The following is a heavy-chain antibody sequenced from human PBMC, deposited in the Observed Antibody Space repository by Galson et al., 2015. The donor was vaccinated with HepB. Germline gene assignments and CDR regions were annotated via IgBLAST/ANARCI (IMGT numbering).Heavy chain of an antibody. CDR1: GFTFSSYS. J-gene: IGHJ4*02. V-gene: IGHV3-48*02. CDR3: ARDRRTYSSSNGDGVDY. Sequence: SLRLSCAASGFTFSSYSMNWVRQAPGKGLEWVSYISSSSSTIYYADSVKGRFTISRDNAKNSLYLQMNSLRDEDTAVYYCARDRRTYSSSNGDGVDYWGQGTRVTVAS. CDR2: ISSSSSTI. D-gene: IGHD6-13*01.